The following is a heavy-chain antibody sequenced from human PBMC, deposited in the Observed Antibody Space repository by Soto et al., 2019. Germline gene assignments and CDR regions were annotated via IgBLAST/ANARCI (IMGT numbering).Heavy chain of an antibody. CDR2: IYYSGSS. V-gene: IGHV4-59*08. Sequence: SATLSLTCTVTGISISSYYWSWIRQPTGKGLEWIGYIYYSGSSNYNPSLKSRVTISVDTSKNQFSLKLGSVIAADTAVYYCASSPRGYCSSTSCRELGNYYGMDVWGQGTTVT. CDR1: GISISSYY. J-gene: IGHJ6*02. CDR3: ASSPRGYCSSTSCRELGNYYGMDV. D-gene: IGHD2-2*01.